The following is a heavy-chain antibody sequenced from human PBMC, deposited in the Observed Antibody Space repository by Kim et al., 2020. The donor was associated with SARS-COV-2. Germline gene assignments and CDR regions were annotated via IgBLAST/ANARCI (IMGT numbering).Heavy chain of an antibody. Sequence: GGSLRLSCAASGFTFSRYGMHWVRQAPGKGLDWAAVIWYDGSKTYYVDSVKGRFTVSRDNSKNMLYLEMNSLRDEDTAVYYCARMSAWRMDVWGQGTTVTVSS. D-gene: IGHD5-12*01. CDR3: ARMSAWRMDV. CDR1: GFTFSRYG. CDR2: IWYDGSKT. V-gene: IGHV3-33*08. J-gene: IGHJ6*02.